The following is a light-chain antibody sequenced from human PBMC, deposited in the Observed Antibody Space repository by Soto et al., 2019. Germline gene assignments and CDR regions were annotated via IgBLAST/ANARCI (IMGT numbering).Light chain of an antibody. Sequence: QSALTQPRSVSGSLGQSVTISCTGTSSDVGTYNYVSWYQQHPGKAPKVMIYDVSERPSGVPDRFSGSKSGNTASLTISGLQAEDGAAYYCCSYAGSPRYVLGTGTKLTVL. CDR2: DVS. V-gene: IGLV2-11*01. J-gene: IGLJ1*01. CDR3: CSYAGSPRYV. CDR1: SSDVGTYNY.